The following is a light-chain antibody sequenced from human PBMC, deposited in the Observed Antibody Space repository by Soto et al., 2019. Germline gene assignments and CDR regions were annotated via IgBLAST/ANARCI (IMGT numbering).Light chain of an antibody. CDR1: QTINTY. Sequence: DIQMTQSPSSLSASVGDRVTITCRASQTINTYLNWYQQKPGKAPHLLIYATSTLQSGVPSRFSGSGSGTDFPLTISSLQPEDFATYYCQQSYSTPAFGPGTKVDIK. CDR3: QQSYSTPA. CDR2: ATS. V-gene: IGKV1-39*01. J-gene: IGKJ3*01.